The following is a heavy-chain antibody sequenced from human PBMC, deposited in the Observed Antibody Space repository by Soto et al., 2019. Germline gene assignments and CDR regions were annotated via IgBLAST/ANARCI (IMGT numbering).Heavy chain of an antibody. J-gene: IGHJ5*02. V-gene: IGHV3-7*03. CDR3: ARLLLYSASGRGWFDP. CDR2: IKDDGSQS. D-gene: IGHD2-8*02. Sequence: DVQLVESGGGLVQPGGSLRLSCTVSGFTFSKFWTSWVRQAPGKGLEWVANIKDDGSQSYYVDSVKGRFTISRDNAKNSLYLQVNSLRVDDTAVYYCARLLLYSASGRGWFDPRGQGTLVTVSS. CDR1: GFTFSKFW.